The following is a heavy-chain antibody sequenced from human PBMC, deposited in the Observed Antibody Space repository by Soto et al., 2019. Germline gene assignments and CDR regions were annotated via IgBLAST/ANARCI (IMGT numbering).Heavy chain of an antibody. CDR2: IYYSGST. J-gene: IGHJ4*02. Sequence: QVQLQESGPGLVKPSQTLSLTCTVSGGSISSCGYYWSWIRQHPGKGLEWIGYIYYSGSTYYNPSLQSRVTISVDTSKNQFSLKLSSVTAADTAVYYCAVTGDLTGHYFDYWGQGTLVTVSS. CDR3: AVTGDLTGHYFDY. D-gene: IGHD7-27*01. V-gene: IGHV4-31*03. CDR1: GGSISSCGYY.